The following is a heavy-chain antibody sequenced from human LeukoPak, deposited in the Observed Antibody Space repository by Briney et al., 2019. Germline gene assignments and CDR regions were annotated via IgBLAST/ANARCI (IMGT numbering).Heavy chain of an antibody. D-gene: IGHD1-1*01. Sequence: ASVKVSCKASGHTFTGHYMHWVRQAPGQGPEWMGWINPNSGGTNYAQKFQGRVTMTRDTSISTAYMELSGLRSDDTAVYYCARCSTPHWIFDAFDIWGQGTMVTVSS. J-gene: IGHJ3*02. CDR3: ARCSTPHWIFDAFDI. CDR2: INPNSGGT. V-gene: IGHV1-2*02. CDR1: GHTFTGHY.